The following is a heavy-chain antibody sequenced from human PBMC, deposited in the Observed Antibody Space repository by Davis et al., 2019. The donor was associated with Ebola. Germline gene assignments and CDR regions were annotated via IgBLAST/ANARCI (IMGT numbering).Heavy chain of an antibody. CDR1: GFTFSSYS. CDR2: ISSSSSYT. D-gene: IGHD3-10*01. Sequence: GESLKISCAASGFTFSSYSMNWVRQAPGKGLEWVSSISSSSSYTNYADSVKGRFTISRDNAKNSLYLQMNSLRAEDTAVYYCARDLTMVRGVITSTWFDPWGQGTLVTVSS. J-gene: IGHJ5*02. CDR3: ARDLTMVRGVITSTWFDP. V-gene: IGHV3-21*01.